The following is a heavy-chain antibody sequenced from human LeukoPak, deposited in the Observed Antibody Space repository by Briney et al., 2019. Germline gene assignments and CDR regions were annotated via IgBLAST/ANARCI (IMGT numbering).Heavy chain of an antibody. D-gene: IGHD3-3*01. CDR2: INHSGST. V-gene: IGHV4-34*01. CDR3: ARDVFWSGYYRN. Sequence: PSETLSLTCAVYGGSFSDYYWSWIRQPPGKGLEWIGEINHSGSTNYNPSLKSRVTISVDTFKNQFSLKLSSVTAADTAVYYCARDVFWSGYYRNWGQGTLVTVSS. J-gene: IGHJ4*02. CDR1: GGSFSDYY.